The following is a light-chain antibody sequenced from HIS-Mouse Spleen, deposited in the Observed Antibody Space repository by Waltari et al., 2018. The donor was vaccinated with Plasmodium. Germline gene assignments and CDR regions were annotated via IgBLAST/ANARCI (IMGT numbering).Light chain of an antibody. CDR1: QSVSSN. Sequence: EIVMTQSPATLSVSPGERATLSCRASQSVSSNLAWDQQKPGQAPRLLIYGASTRATGIPARFRGSGSGTEFTLTISSQQSEDFAVYYCQQYNNWSFTFGPGTKVDI. CDR3: QQYNNWSFT. J-gene: IGKJ3*01. CDR2: GAS. V-gene: IGKV3-15*01.